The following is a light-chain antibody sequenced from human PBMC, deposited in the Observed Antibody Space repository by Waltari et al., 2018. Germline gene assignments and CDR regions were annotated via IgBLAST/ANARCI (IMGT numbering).Light chain of an antibody. Sequence: QSALTQPASVSGSPGQSITISCSGTSSDIGSYNYVSWYQQHPGKAPKLMLFEVTSRPSGIPDRFSGSKSGNTASLTISGLQAEDEAIYYCCSYASSDTYVFGTGTQVTVL. CDR3: CSYASSDTYV. CDR1: SSDIGSYNY. J-gene: IGLJ1*01. V-gene: IGLV2-14*01. CDR2: EVT.